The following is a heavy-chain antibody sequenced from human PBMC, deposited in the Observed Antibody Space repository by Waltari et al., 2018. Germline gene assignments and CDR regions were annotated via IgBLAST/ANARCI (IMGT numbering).Heavy chain of an antibody. V-gene: IGHV3-23*03. CDR1: GFTFSSYA. D-gene: IGHD6-13*01. Sequence: EVQLLESGGGLVQPGGSLRLSCAASGFTFSSYAMSWVRQAPGKGLEWVSVIYSGGSTYYADSVKGRFTISRDNSKNTLYLQMNSLRAEDTAVYYCAKDPGIAAAGTFDYWGQGTLVTVSS. J-gene: IGHJ4*02. CDR2: IYSGGST. CDR3: AKDPGIAAAGTFDY.